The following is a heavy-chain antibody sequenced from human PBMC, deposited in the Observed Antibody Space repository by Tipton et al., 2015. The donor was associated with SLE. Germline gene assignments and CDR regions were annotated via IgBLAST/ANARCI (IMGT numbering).Heavy chain of an antibody. CDR3: ARGYRATMVRGVIAGFDY. CDR2: IYYSGST. CDR1: GGSISSHY. J-gene: IGHJ4*02. Sequence: TLSLTCTVSGGSISSHYWSWIRQPPGKGPEWIGYIYYSGSTNYNPSLKSRVTISVDTSKNQFSLKLSSVTAADTAVYYCARGYRATMVRGVIAGFDYWGQGTLVTVSS. D-gene: IGHD3-10*01. V-gene: IGHV4-59*11.